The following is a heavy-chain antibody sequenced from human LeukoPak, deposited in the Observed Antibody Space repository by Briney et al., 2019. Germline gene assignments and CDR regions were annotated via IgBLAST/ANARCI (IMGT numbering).Heavy chain of an antibody. V-gene: IGHV4-61*09. CDR2: VFTRGTT. D-gene: IGHD6-19*01. J-gene: IGHJ4*02. Sequence: SQTLSLTCTVSGGSISSGSYYWNWIWQPAGKRLEWLGHVFTRGTTNYNASLEGRLTISLDTARNQFSLYLSSVTAADTAMYFCARSSLAVYFDYWGQGTLVTASS. CDR3: ARSSLAVYFDY. CDR1: GGSISSGSYY.